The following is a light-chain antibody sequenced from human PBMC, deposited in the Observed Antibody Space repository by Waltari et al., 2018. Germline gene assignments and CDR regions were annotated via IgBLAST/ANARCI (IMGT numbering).Light chain of an antibody. CDR2: DAS. V-gene: IGKV3-11*01. J-gene: IGKJ4*01. CDR3: QQRSNWGLT. Sequence: EIVFRQSPAPLSFSPGERAALSCRASQSVSSYLAWYQQKPGQAPRLLIYDASNRATGIPARFSGSGSGTDFTLTISSLEPEDFAVYYCQQRSNWGLTFGGGTKVEIK. CDR1: QSVSSY.